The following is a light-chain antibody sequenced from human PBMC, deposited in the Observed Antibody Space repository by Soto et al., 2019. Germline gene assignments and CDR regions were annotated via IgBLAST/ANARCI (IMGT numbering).Light chain of an antibody. CDR3: QQSYSSPRT. CDR1: QRISTY. Sequence: DIQMTQSPSTLSAGVGDRVTITCRASQRISTYLNWYQQKPGKAPTPLIYAASSLQSGVPSRFSGGGSGTDFTLTINTLPPEDFATYFCQQSYSSPRTFGQGTKGEIK. CDR2: AAS. V-gene: IGKV1-39*01. J-gene: IGKJ1*01.